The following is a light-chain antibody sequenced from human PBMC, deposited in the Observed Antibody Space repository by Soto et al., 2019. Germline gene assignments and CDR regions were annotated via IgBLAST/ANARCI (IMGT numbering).Light chain of an antibody. CDR3: QQHGTSPWT. J-gene: IGKJ1*01. Sequence: EIVLTQSPGSLSLSPGDRATLSCRASQSIVSSDYVAWYQQKPGQPPRLLIYAASRRATGIPDRFSGSGSGTDFTLTISRLESEDSAMYYCQQHGTSPWTFGQGTKVEIK. CDR2: AAS. CDR1: QSIVSSDY. V-gene: IGKV3-20*01.